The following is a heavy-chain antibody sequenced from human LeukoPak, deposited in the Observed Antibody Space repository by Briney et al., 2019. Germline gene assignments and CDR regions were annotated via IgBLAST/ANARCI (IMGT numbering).Heavy chain of an antibody. Sequence: GGSLRLSCGASGFTFGTYWMHWVRQAPGKGLVWVSGINSDGGTTTYADSVKGRFTISRDNSKNSLYLQMNSLRTEDTALYYRGRRATSNMRPPNYYYYMDVWGKGTTVTVSS. CDR1: GFTFGTYW. J-gene: IGHJ6*03. V-gene: IGHV3-74*01. CDR2: INSDGGTT. D-gene: IGHD1/OR15-1a*01. CDR3: GRRATSNMRPPNYYYYMDV.